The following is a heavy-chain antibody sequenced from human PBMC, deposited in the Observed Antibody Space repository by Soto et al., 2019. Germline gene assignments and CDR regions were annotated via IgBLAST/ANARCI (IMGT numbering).Heavy chain of an antibody. V-gene: IGHV3-23*01. CDR1: GFTFSSYA. D-gene: IGHD3-3*01. J-gene: IGHJ6*02. CDR2: ISGSGGST. Sequence: GSQGLSYAASGFTFSSYAMSWVRQAPGKGLDSVSAISGSGGSTYYADSVKGRFTISRDKSKNTLYLQMNSLRAEDTAVYYCAKANLRSLLRFLEWLLSNYYYGMDVWGQGTTVTVS. CDR3: AKANLRSLLRFLEWLLSNYYYGMDV.